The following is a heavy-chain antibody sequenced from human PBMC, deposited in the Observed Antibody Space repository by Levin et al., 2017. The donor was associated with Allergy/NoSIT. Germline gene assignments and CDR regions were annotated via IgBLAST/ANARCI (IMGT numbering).Heavy chain of an antibody. D-gene: IGHD5-18*01. CDR3: AKDNSPLQLWLHAPDY. J-gene: IGHJ4*02. CDR1: GFTFSSYG. V-gene: IGHV3-30*18. CDR2: ISYDGSNK. Sequence: PGGSLRLSCAASGFTFSSYGMHWVRQAPGKGLEWVAVISYDGSNKYYADSVKGRFTISRDNSKNTLYLQMNSLRAEDTAVYYCAKDNSPLQLWLHAPDYWGQGTLVTVSS.